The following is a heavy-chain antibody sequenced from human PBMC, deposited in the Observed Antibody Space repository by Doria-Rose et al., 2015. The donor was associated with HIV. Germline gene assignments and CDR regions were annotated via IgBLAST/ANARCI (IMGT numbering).Heavy chain of an antibody. CDR1: GGSVASGTPY. V-gene: IGHV4-39*01. J-gene: IGHJ5*02. D-gene: IGHD6-25*01. CDR3: AKQAVNWFDP. CDR2: IYYSGTT. Sequence: QVQLQESGPGLVKPSETLSLTCTVSGGSVASGTPYWDCIRQTPGKRLEWIGTIYYSGTTYYKTSLMGRVIISSHTSKTQYSLKLISVTAADTGVYYCAKQAVNWFDPWGQGTLVTVSS.